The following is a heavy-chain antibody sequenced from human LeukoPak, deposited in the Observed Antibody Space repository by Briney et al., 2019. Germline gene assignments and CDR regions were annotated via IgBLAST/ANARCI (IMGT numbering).Heavy chain of an antibody. Sequence: PGGSLRLSCAASGFTFSSYGMHWVRQAPGKGLEWVAVIWYDGSNKYYADSVKGRFTISRDNSKSTLYLQMNSLRAEDTAVYYCAGSSVTTYPYYYYYGMDVWGLGTTVTVSS. CDR1: GFTFSSYG. J-gene: IGHJ6*02. D-gene: IGHD4-17*01. V-gene: IGHV3-33*01. CDR3: AGSSVTTYPYYYYYGMDV. CDR2: IWYDGSNK.